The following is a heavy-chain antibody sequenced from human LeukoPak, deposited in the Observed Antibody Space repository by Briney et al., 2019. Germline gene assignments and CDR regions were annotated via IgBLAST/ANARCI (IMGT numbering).Heavy chain of an antibody. CDR2: ISAYNGNT. CDR1: EYTFTGYY. D-gene: IGHD3-22*01. Sequence: ASVKVSCKASEYTFTGYYMHWVRQAPGQGLEWMGWISAYNGNTNYAQKLQGRVTMTTDTSTSTAYMELRSLRSDDTAVYYCARDFREVSMIVVVITDAFDIWGQGTMVTVSS. CDR3: ARDFREVSMIVVVITDAFDI. V-gene: IGHV1-18*04. J-gene: IGHJ3*02.